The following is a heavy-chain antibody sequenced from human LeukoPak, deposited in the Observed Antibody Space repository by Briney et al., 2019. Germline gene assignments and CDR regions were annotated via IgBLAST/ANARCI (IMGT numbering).Heavy chain of an antibody. J-gene: IGHJ6*02. CDR1: GFTFSSYG. V-gene: IGHV3-30*18. Sequence: GGSLRLSCAASGFTFSSYGMHWVRQAPGKGLEWVAVISYDGSNKYYADSVKGRFTISRDNSKNTLYLQMNSLRAEDTAVYYCAKEQDTAMVIGPRYYYYGMGVWGQGTTVTVSS. CDR2: ISYDGSNK. D-gene: IGHD5-18*01. CDR3: AKEQDTAMVIGPRYYYYGMGV.